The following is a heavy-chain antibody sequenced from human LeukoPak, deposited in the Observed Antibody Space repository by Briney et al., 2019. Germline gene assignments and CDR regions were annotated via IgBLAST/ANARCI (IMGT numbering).Heavy chain of an antibody. CDR2: IYYSGST. CDR3: ARRGAVAGFNFDY. J-gene: IGHJ4*02. Sequence: SETLSLTCTVSGGSISGYYWSWIRQPPGKGLEWIGYIYYSGSTNYNPSLKSRVTISVDTSKNQFSLKLSSVTAADTAVYYCARRGAVAGFNFDYWGQGTLVTVSS. V-gene: IGHV4-59*08. CDR1: GGSISGYY. D-gene: IGHD6-19*01.